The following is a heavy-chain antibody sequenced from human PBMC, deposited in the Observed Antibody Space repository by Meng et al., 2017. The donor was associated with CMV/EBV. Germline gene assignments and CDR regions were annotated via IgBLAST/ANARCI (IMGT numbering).Heavy chain of an antibody. D-gene: IGHD5-24*01. CDR3: ARDGDNVEMATISLDY. CDR1: GFTFSSYS. CDR2: ISSSSYI. V-gene: IGHV3-21*01. Sequence: GESLKISCAASGFTFSSYSMNWVRQAPGKGLEWVSSISSSSYIYYADSVKGRFTISRDNAKNSLYLQMNSLRAEDTALYYCARDGDNVEMATISLDYWGQGTLVTVSS. J-gene: IGHJ4*02.